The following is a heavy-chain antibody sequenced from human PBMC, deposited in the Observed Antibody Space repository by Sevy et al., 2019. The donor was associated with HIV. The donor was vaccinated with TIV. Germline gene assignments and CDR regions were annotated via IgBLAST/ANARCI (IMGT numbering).Heavy chain of an antibody. J-gene: IGHJ4*02. Sequence: GGSLRLSCAASEFMFSTYAMHWVRQAPGKGLEWVAVISYDGSRHYYGESVKGLFTISRDNSKNTLFLQMNSLRLEDTAFYYCARDAGYSTDWYPSDYWGQGTLVTVSS. D-gene: IGHD6-19*01. CDR1: EFMFSTYA. CDR2: ISYDGSRH. CDR3: ARDAGYSTDWYPSDY. V-gene: IGHV3-30-3*01.